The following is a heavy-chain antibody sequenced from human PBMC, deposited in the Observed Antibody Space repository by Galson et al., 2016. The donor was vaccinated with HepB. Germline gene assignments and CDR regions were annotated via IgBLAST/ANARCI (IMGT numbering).Heavy chain of an antibody. Sequence: SLRLSCAASGFTFSDYSIHWVRQAPGKGLEWVSGISWNGDIIAYADSMKGRFTISRDNAKNSLYLQMNSLRPEDTALYYCAKDHGTGNYDFYFAMDVWGQGTTVTVTS. J-gene: IGHJ6*02. D-gene: IGHD1-7*01. CDR1: GFTFSDYS. CDR2: ISWNGDII. V-gene: IGHV3-9*01. CDR3: AKDHGTGNYDFYFAMDV.